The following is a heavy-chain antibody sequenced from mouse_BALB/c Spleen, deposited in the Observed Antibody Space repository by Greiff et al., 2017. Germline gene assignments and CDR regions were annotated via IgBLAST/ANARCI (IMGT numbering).Heavy chain of an antibody. CDR1: GFTFSSFG. CDR3: ARRPYYGNYGYAMDY. D-gene: IGHD2-10*01. J-gene: IGHJ4*01. V-gene: IGHV5-17*02. Sequence: EVKLMESGGGLVQPGGSRKLSCAASGFTFSSFGMHWVRQSPEKGLEWVAYISSGSSTIYYADTVKGRFTISRDNPKNTLFLQMTSLRSEDTAMYYCARRPYYGNYGYAMDYWGQGTSVTVSS. CDR2: ISSGSSTI.